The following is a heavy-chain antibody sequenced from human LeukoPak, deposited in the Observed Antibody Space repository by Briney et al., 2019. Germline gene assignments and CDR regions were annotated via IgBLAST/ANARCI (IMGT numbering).Heavy chain of an antibody. J-gene: IGHJ4*02. CDR1: GYTFTSYY. D-gene: IGHD3-3*01. CDR2: INPNSGGA. V-gene: IGHV1-2*02. CDR3: ARVGYDFLSGYLDY. Sequence: ASVKVSCKASGYTFTSYYMHWVRQAPGQGLEWMGWINPNSGGANYAQKFQGRVTMTRDTSISTAYMELSRLRSDDTAVYYCARVGYDFLSGYLDYWGQGTLVTVSS.